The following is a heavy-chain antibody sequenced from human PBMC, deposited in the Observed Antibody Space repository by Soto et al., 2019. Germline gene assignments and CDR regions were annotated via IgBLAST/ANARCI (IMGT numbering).Heavy chain of an antibody. CDR3: ARVEYYYSSGYFGH. V-gene: IGHV1-18*01. D-gene: IGHD3-22*01. CDR2: ISAYNGNR. CDR1: GYTFTSYG. Sequence: QVQLVQSGAEVKKPGASVKVSCKASGYTFTSYGISWVRQAPGQGLEWMGWISAYNGNRNYAQKLQGRVTMTTDTSTSTAYMELRSLRSEDTAVYYWARVEYYYSSGYFGHWGQGTLVTVSS. J-gene: IGHJ5*02.